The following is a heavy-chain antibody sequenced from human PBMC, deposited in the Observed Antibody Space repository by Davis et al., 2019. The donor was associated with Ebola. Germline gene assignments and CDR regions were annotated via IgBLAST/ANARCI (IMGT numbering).Heavy chain of an antibody. V-gene: IGHV3-23*01. Sequence: GESLKISCAASGFTFNNFGMSWVRQAPGKGLEWVSGISGSGGSTYYADSVECRFTISRDNAKNSLYLQMNSLRAEDTAVYYWARGYGTLSYWGQGTLVTVSS. CDR2: ISGSGGST. J-gene: IGHJ4*02. CDR3: ARGYGTLSY. D-gene: IGHD1-14*01. CDR1: GFTFNNFG.